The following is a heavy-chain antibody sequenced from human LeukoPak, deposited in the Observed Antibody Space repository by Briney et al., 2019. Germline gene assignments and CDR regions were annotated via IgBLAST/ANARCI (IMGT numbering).Heavy chain of an antibody. J-gene: IGHJ4*02. CDR3: ASRDPCSGGTCYGLKY. Sequence: GGSLRLSCAASGFTVSSNYMSWVRQAPGKGLEGVSVIYSGGSTYYADSVKGRFTISRDNSKNTLYLQMNSLRAEDTAVYYCASRDPCSGGTCYGLKYWGQGTLVTVSS. D-gene: IGHD2-15*01. V-gene: IGHV3-66*01. CDR1: GFTVSSNY. CDR2: IYSGGST.